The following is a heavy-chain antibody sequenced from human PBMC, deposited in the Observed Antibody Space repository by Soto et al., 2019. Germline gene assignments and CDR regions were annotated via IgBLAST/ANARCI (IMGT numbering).Heavy chain of an antibody. D-gene: IGHD3-10*01. CDR1: GFTFGDYG. J-gene: IGHJ4*02. CDR3: SRDTDLATMGQ. V-gene: IGHV3-33*01. CDR2: IWAAGGNK. Sequence: QVQLVESGGGVVQPGRSLRLSCRGSGFTFGDYGMHWVRQAPGKGLEWLAIIWAAGGNKVYRDSVQGRFTASRDNFRKTLFLQMNDLRDDDTAMYYCSRDTDLATMGQWCQGSLVIVSS.